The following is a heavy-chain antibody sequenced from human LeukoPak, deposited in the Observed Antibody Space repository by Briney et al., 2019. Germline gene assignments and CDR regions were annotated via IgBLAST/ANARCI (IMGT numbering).Heavy chain of an antibody. J-gene: IGHJ4*02. D-gene: IGHD6-19*01. CDR1: GGTFSSYA. V-gene: IGHV1-69*06. CDR2: IIPIFGTA. CDR3: ARDLTWIAVAGSIDY. Sequence: SVKVSCKASGGTFSSYAISWVRQAPGQGLEWMGGIIPIFGTANYAQKFQGRVTITADKSTSTAYMELSSLRSEDTAVYYCARDLTWIAVAGSIDYWGQGTLVTVSS.